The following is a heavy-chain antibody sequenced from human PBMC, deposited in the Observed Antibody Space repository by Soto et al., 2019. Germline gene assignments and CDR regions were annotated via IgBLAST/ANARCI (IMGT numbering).Heavy chain of an antibody. V-gene: IGHV4-34*01. J-gene: IGHJ3*02. CDR1: GGSFSGYY. D-gene: IGHD3-9*01. Sequence: PSETLSLTCAVYGGSFSGYYWSWIRQPPGKGLEWIGEINHSGSTNYNPSLKSRVTISVDTSKNQFSLKLSSVTAADTAVYYCARGRQLRRYFDWLLKGVAFDIWGQGTMVTVSS. CDR3: ARGRQLRRYFDWLLKGVAFDI. CDR2: INHSGST.